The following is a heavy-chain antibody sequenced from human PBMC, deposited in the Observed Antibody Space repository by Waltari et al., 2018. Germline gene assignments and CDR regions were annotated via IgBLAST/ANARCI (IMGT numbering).Heavy chain of an antibody. CDR1: GFSLNTPGVG. J-gene: IGHJ3*02. D-gene: IGHD1-20*01. Sequence: QITLKESGPTLVRPTQTLTLTCTFSGFSLNTPGVGVAWIRQPPGKALEWLALIYWNDNKRYIPSLKSRRNVTKDTSTDQVVLTMTTMDPVDTGTYYCAHSRGNWNSLDAFDIWGQGTMVTVSS. CDR2: IYWNDNK. CDR3: AHSRGNWNSLDAFDI. V-gene: IGHV2-5*01.